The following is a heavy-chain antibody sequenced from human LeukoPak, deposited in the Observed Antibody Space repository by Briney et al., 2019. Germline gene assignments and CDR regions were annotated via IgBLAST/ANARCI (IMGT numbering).Heavy chain of an antibody. Sequence: GGSLRLSCAASGFTFSSCAMSWVRQAPGKGLEGVSAINDSGGSAYYADSVKGRFTISRDNSKNTLYLQMNTLRAEDTAVYYCAKELKVAGATTGFDYWGQGTLVTVSS. V-gene: IGHV3-23*01. J-gene: IGHJ4*02. D-gene: IGHD1-26*01. CDR1: GFTFSSCA. CDR3: AKELKVAGATTGFDY. CDR2: INDSGGSA.